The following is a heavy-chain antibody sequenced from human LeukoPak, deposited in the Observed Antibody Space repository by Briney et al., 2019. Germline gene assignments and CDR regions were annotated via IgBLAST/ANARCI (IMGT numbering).Heavy chain of an antibody. CDR3: ARGIAVAVNDY. CDR1: GFTFSSYW. J-gene: IGHJ4*02. CDR2: VKQDGSEK. Sequence: GGSLRLSCAASGFTFSSYWMSWVRQAPGKGLEWVANVKQDGSEKYYVDSVKGRFTISRDNAKNSLYLQMNSLRAEDTAVYYCARGIAVAVNDYWGQGTLVTVSS. V-gene: IGHV3-7*04. D-gene: IGHD6-19*01.